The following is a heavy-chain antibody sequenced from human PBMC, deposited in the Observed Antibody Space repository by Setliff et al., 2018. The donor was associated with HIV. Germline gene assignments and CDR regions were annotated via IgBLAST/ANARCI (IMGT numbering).Heavy chain of an antibody. V-gene: IGHV3-23*01. CDR3: ASVLRYYGSGSYPFGY. D-gene: IGHD3-10*01. J-gene: IGHJ4*02. CDR1: GFTFSSYA. Sequence: GGSLRLSCAASGFTFSSYAMSWVRQTPEKGLEWVSIITNGGSTYYADSAKGRFIISRDNSNDTLYLQMNSLRAEDTAVYYCASVLRYYGSGSYPFGYWGQGTLVTVSS. CDR2: ITNGGST.